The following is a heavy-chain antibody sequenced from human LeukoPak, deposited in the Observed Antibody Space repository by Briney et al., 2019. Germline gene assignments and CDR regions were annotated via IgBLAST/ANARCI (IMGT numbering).Heavy chain of an antibody. D-gene: IGHD3-10*01. V-gene: IGHV3-49*04. CDR1: GFTFGDYA. CDR3: AKDRGSSPPRAFGEYVYFQH. J-gene: IGHJ1*01. Sequence: GGSLRLSCTASGFTFGDYAMRWVRQAPGKGLEWVGFIRSKAYGGTTEYAASVKGRFTISRDDSKSIAYLQMNSLRAEDTAVYYCAKDRGSSPPRAFGEYVYFQHWGQGTLVTVSS. CDR2: IRSKAYGGTT.